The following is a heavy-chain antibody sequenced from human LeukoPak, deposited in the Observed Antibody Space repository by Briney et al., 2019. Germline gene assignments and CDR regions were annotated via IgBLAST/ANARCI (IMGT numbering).Heavy chain of an antibody. CDR3: ASDKQHSYGRYFDH. Sequence: SETLSLTCSVSGGSISTYHWNWIRKPPGKGLEWIGYMQSSGISNYSPSLKSRVTIFVDTSKNQFVLNLSSVAAAHTAVYYCASDKQHSYGRYFDHWGQGMLVTVSS. V-gene: IGHV4-59*01. CDR1: GGSISTYH. D-gene: IGHD5-18*01. CDR2: MQSSGIS. J-gene: IGHJ4*02.